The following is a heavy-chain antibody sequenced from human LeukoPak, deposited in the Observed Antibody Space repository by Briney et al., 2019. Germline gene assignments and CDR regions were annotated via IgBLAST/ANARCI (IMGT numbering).Heavy chain of an antibody. CDR3: ARDGGSSGWFL. V-gene: IGHV3-7*03. Sequence: GGSLRLSCAASGFTFSNYWMSWVRQAPGKGLEWVANIKQDGGERYYADSVKGRFTISRDNAKSSLYLQINSLRVEDTAVYYCARDGGSSGWFLWGQGTLVTVSS. CDR1: GFTFSNYW. CDR2: IKQDGGER. J-gene: IGHJ4*02. D-gene: IGHD6-19*01.